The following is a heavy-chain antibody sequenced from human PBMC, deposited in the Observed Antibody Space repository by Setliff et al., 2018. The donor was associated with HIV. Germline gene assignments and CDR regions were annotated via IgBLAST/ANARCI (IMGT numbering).Heavy chain of an antibody. CDR3: AQNYGWSMGY. CDR1: GDFVSRNC. J-gene: IGHJ4*02. Sequence: SETLSLTCAVSGDFVSRNCWSWVRQSLEKGLEWIGETCNGVAINLDPFLRGRVIMSVDPPRNQFSLQVASVTAADTAVYHCAQNYGWSMGYWGQGVLVTVSS. D-gene: IGHD2-8*02. V-gene: IGHV4-4*02. CDR2: TCNGVAI.